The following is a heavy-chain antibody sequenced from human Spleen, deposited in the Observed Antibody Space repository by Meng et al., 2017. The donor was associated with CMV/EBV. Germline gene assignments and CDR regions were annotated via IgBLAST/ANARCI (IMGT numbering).Heavy chain of an antibody. CDR2: ISGSGYDT. CDR3: ARGTCITGTTGY. CDR1: AFTFSSYA. V-gene: IGHV3-23*01. D-gene: IGHD1-7*01. Sequence: GGSLRLSCAASAFTFSSYAMSWVRQAPGKGLEWVSGISGSGYDTYYADSVRGRFTISRDNSKNTLYLQMSSLRAEDTAVYYCARGTCITGTTGYWGQGTLVTVSS. J-gene: IGHJ4*02.